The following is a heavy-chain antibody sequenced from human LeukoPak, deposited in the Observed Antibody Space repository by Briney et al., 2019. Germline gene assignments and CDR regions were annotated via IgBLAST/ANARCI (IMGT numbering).Heavy chain of an antibody. J-gene: IGHJ4*02. V-gene: IGHV4-31*03. Sequence: SQTLSLTCTVSGASFSSGDQYWNWLRQSPGKGLEWIGSIHPSGTLYNNPSLESRVTMSMDTSKNQFSLNLNSVTAADTAVYFCSRGLDSRKLGYWGQGTLVTVSS. D-gene: IGHD3-22*01. CDR1: GASFSSGDQY. CDR3: SRGLDSRKLGY. CDR2: IHPSGTL.